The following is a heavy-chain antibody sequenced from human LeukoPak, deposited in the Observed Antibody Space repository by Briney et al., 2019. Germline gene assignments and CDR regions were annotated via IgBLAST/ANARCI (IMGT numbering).Heavy chain of an antibody. CDR2: IYFSGST. V-gene: IGHV4-59*01. Sequence: PSETMSLTCTVSGGSMSGYYWTWIRQPPGTGLEWVGYIYFSGSTNYNPSLKSRVTISVDTSKNQFSLKLSSVTAADTAVYYCARLKAPLYCSGGSCYSWYFDLWGRGTLVTVSS. CDR3: ARLKAPLYCSGGSCYSWYFDL. CDR1: GGSMSGYY. J-gene: IGHJ2*01. D-gene: IGHD2-15*01.